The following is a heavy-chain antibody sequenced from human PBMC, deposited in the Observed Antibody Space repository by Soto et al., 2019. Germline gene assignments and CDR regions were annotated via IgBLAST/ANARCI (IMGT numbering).Heavy chain of an antibody. J-gene: IGHJ3*02. D-gene: IGHD3-22*01. Sequence: QVQLVESGGGVVQPGRSLRLSCAASGFTCSTYGMHVVRQAPGKGLECVAVISYDGSNKYYADSVKGRFTSSRDNSNNTLYLQMNSLRPEDTAVYYFARDGGGRVTMIVVSTTLGIWGQGTMVTVSA. CDR1: GFTCSTYG. CDR2: ISYDGSNK. CDR3: ARDGGGRVTMIVVSTTLGI. V-gene: IGHV3-30*03.